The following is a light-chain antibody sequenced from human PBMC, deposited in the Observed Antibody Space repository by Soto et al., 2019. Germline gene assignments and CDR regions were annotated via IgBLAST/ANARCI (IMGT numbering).Light chain of an antibody. CDR3: MQSIQLPRT. CDR1: QSVSSSY. Sequence: EIVLTQSPGTLSLSPGERATLSCRASQSVSSSYLAWYQQKPGQAPRLLIYGASSRATGIPDRFSGSGSGTDFTLKISRVEAEDVGVYYCMQSIQLPRTFGQGTKLEIK. J-gene: IGKJ2*01. CDR2: GAS. V-gene: IGKV3-20*01.